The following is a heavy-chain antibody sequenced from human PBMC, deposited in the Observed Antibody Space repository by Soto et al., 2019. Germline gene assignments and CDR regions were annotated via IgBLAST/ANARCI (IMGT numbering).Heavy chain of an antibody. CDR1: GGTFSSYA. Sequence: GASVKVSCKASGGTFSSYAISWVRQAPGQGLEWMGGVIPIFGTANYAQKFQGRVTITADESTSTAYMELSSLRSEDTAVYYCARRPYYDSSGWYYNWGQGTMVTISS. CDR3: ARRPYYDSSGWYYN. D-gene: IGHD3-22*01. J-gene: IGHJ3*01. V-gene: IGHV1-69*13. CDR2: VIPIFGTA.